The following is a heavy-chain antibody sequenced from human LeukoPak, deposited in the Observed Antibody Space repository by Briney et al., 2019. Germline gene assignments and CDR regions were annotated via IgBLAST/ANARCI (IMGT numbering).Heavy chain of an antibody. Sequence: GGSLTLSCAASGFTVSNNYINWVRQAPGKGLEWVSVIYSGGSTYYADSVKGRFTISRDNSENTLFLQMNSLRADDTAVYYCAKDSEPLVVAAGHFDYWGQGTLVTVSS. CDR1: GFTVSNNY. D-gene: IGHD2-15*01. V-gene: IGHV3-66*01. CDR2: IYSGGST. J-gene: IGHJ4*02. CDR3: AKDSEPLVVAAGHFDY.